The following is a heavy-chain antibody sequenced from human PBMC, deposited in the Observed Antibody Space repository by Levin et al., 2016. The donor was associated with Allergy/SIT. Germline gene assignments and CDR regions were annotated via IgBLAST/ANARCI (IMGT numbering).Heavy chain of an antibody. CDR2: INHTGST. Sequence: SETLSLTCGVYGGSFSNYYWSWIRQPPGKGLEWIGEINHTGSTNYNPSLKSRVTISVDTSKNQFSLKVSSVTAADTAVYYCASLTRYSSSWYYFGYWGQGTLVTVSS. CDR1: GGSFSNYY. D-gene: IGHD6-13*01. J-gene: IGHJ4*02. V-gene: IGHV4-34*01. CDR3: ASLTRYSSSWYYFGY.